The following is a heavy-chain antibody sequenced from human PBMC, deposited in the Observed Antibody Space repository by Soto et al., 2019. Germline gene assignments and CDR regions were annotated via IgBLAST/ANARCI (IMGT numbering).Heavy chain of an antibody. J-gene: IGHJ6*02. V-gene: IGHV3-11*01. CDR1: GFTFSDYY. D-gene: IGHD7-27*01. Sequence: GGSLRLSCAASGFTFSDYYMSWIRQAPGKGLEWVSYISSSGSTIYYADSVKGRFTISRDNAKNSLYLQMNSLRAEDTAVYYCARASGEVGYYYYGMDVWGQGTTVTVSS. CDR2: ISSSGSTI. CDR3: ARASGEVGYYYYGMDV.